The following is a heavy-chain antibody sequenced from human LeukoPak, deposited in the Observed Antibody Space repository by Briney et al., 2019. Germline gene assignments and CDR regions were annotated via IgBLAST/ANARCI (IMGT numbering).Heavy chain of an antibody. Sequence: PSETLSLTCAVYGGSFSGYYWSWIRQPPGKGLEWIGEINHSGSTNYNPSLKSRVTISVDTSKNQFSLKLSSVTAADTAVYYCARVRGYSSSSPDYYYYYYMDVWGKGTTVTVSS. CDR1: GGSFSGYY. V-gene: IGHV4-34*01. D-gene: IGHD6-6*01. J-gene: IGHJ6*03. CDR3: ARVRGYSSSSPDYYYYYYMDV. CDR2: INHSGST.